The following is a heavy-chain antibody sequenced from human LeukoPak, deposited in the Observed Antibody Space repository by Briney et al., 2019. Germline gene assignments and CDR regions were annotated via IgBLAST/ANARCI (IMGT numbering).Heavy chain of an antibody. V-gene: IGHV3-30-3*01. CDR3: ARISRGGSYGGWFDP. CDR1: GFTFSSYA. CDR2: ISYDGSNK. J-gene: IGHJ5*02. D-gene: IGHD1-26*01. Sequence: GGSLRLSCAASGFTFSSYAMHWVRQAPGKGLEWVAVISYDGSNKYYADSVKGRFTISRDNSKNTLYLQMNSLRAEDTAVYYCARISRGGSYGGWFDPWGQGTLVTVSS.